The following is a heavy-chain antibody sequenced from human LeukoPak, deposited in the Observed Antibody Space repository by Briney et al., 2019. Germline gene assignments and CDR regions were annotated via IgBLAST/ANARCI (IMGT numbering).Heavy chain of an antibody. CDR3: ARGGSMVRGVL. CDR1: GFTVSSDL. D-gene: IGHD3-10*01. V-gene: IGHV3-53*01. CDR2: MNSSGET. Sequence: GGSLRLSCVVSGFTVSSDLMNWVRQAPGKGLEWVSAMNSSGETYYADSVRGRFIISRDKSRNTLYLQMNSLRVDDTAVYYCARGGSMVRGVLWGQGTLVTVSS. J-gene: IGHJ4*02.